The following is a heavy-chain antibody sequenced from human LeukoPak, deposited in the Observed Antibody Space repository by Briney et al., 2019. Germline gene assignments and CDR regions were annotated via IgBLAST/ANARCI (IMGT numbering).Heavy chain of an antibody. V-gene: IGHV1-18*04. J-gene: IGHJ5*02. D-gene: IGHD3-9*01. Sequence: ASVNVSYKSSIYPFPSYGIRWVRRAPGQGLEGMGCISSYNCNTNYTQKLQDRVTVTTDTSPSTAYMELRSLKSDDKAVYYCARGVDILTGGNWFDPWGQGTLDTVPS. CDR3: ARGVDILTGGNWFDP. CDR2: ISSYNCNT. CDR1: IYPFPSYG.